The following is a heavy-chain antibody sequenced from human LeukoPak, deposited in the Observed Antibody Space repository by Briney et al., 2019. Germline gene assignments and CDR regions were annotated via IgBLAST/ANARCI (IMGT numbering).Heavy chain of an antibody. V-gene: IGHV6-1*01. CDR2: TYYRSKWYN. CDR1: GDSVSSNSAA. D-gene: IGHD1-26*01. J-gene: IGHJ6*03. CDR3: ARDQAGATSYYYYMDV. Sequence: ASQTLSLTCAISGDSVSSNSAAWNWIRQSPSRGLEWLGRTYYRSKWYNDYAVSVISRITINPDTSKNQFSLQLNSVTPEDTAVYFCARDQAGATSYYYYMDVWGKGTTVTVSS.